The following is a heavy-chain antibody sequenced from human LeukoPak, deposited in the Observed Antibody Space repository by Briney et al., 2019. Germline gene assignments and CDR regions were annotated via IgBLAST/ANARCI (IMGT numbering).Heavy chain of an antibody. Sequence: SETLSLTCTVSGGSISSYYWSWLRQPPGTGLEWIGYIYYSGSTNYNPSLQSRVTISVDPSKNQFSLKLSSVTAADTAVYYCARIPIVSDTANRFRDYWGQGTLVTVSS. J-gene: IGHJ4*02. D-gene: IGHD5-18*01. CDR1: GGSISSYY. V-gene: IGHV4-59*01. CDR3: ARIPIVSDTANRFRDY. CDR2: IYYSGST.